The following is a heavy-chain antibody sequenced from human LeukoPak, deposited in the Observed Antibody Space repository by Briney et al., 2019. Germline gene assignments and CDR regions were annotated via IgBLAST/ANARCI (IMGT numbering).Heavy chain of an antibody. CDR1: GGSFSGYY. CDR3: ARGLGPTYNWFDP. V-gene: IGHV4-34*01. CDR2: INHSGST. J-gene: IGHJ5*02. D-gene: IGHD3-16*01. Sequence: YPSETLSLTCAVCGGSFSGYYWSWIRQPPGKGLEWIGEINHSGSTNYNPSLKSRVTISVDTSKNQFSLKLSSVTAADTAVYYCARGLGPTYNWFDPWGQGTLVTVSS.